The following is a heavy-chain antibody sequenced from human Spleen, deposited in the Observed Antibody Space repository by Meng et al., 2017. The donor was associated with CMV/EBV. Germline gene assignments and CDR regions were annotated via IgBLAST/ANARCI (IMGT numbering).Heavy chain of an antibody. J-gene: IGHJ4*02. CDR3: AKGGAYCSGGRCYPFDY. Sequence: GGSLRLSCTVSGGSISSSGYYWAWIRQAPGKGLDWVSSISSGSSFTYYADSLRGRFTISRDNSKNTLYLQMNSLRAEDTAVYYCAKGGAYCSGGRCYPFDYWGQGTLVTVSS. CDR2: ISSGSSFT. V-gene: IGHV3-21*01. D-gene: IGHD2-15*01. CDR1: GGSISSSG.